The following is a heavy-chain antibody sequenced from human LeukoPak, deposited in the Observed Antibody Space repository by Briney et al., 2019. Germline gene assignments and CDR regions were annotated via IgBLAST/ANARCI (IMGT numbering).Heavy chain of an antibody. V-gene: IGHV3-64D*09. Sequence: GGSLRLSCSASGFPFSSYAMHWVRQAPGKGLEYVSAISDSGGSTYYADSVKGRFTISRDNSKNTLYLQMSSLRAEDTAVYYCARDFDTAMVTGAFDIWGQGTMVTVSS. J-gene: IGHJ3*02. CDR1: GFPFSSYA. CDR3: ARDFDTAMVTGAFDI. CDR2: ISDSGGST. D-gene: IGHD5-18*01.